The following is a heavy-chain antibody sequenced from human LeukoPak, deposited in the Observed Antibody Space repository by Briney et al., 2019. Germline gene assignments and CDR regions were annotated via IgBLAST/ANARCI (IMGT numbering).Heavy chain of an antibody. CDR2: IYYSGST. V-gene: IGHV4-39*07. D-gene: IGHD6-6*01. Sequence: PSETLSLTCTVSGGSISSSSYYWGWIRQPPGKGLEWIGSIYYSGSTYYNPSLKNRVTISVDTSKNQFSLKLSSVTAADTAVYYCASLREYSSSRYYYYYYMDVWGKGTTVTVSS. J-gene: IGHJ6*03. CDR3: ASLREYSSSRYYYYYYMDV. CDR1: GGSISSSSYY.